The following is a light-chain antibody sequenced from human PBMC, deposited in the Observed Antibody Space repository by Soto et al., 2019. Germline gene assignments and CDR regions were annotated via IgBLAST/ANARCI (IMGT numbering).Light chain of an antibody. CDR2: GAS. Sequence: EGVLTQSPGTLSLSPGERATLSCRASQSVDRSYLAWYQQRPGQAPRLLIYGASRRATGIPDRFSGSGSGTDFTLTISRLEPEDFAVYFCQQYGSSPPMFTFGQGTKLEIK. J-gene: IGKJ2*01. V-gene: IGKV3-20*01. CDR1: QSVDRSY. CDR3: QQYGSSPPMFT.